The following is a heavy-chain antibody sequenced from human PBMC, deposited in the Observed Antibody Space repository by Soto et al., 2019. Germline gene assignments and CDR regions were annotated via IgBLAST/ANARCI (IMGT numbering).Heavy chain of an antibody. CDR1: GFTFSSYA. CDR3: AREGIAAAGTLGDH. CDR2: ISYDGSNK. J-gene: IGHJ5*02. V-gene: IGHV3-30-3*01. D-gene: IGHD6-13*01. Sequence: QVQLVESGGGVVQPGRSLRLSCAASGFTFSSYAMHWVRQAPGKGLEWVAVISYDGSNKYYADSVKGRFTISRDNSKNTLYLQMNSLIAENTAVYYCAREGIAAAGTLGDHWGQGTLVTVSS.